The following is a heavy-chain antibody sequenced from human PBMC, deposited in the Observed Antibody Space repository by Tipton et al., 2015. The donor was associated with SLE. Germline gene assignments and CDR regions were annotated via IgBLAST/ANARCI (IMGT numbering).Heavy chain of an antibody. Sequence: TLSLTCTVSGGSITTVGYYWSWNRQHPGKGLEWIGSTNYDSGSTHYNPSLMSRVTISVDTSKNQLSLKLRSVAAADTAVYYCARDPGGFGDYWGQGIVVTVSS. CDR1: GGSITTVGYY. D-gene: IGHD3-10*01. J-gene: IGHJ4*02. CDR2: NYDSGST. V-gene: IGHV4-31*03. CDR3: ARDPGGFGDY.